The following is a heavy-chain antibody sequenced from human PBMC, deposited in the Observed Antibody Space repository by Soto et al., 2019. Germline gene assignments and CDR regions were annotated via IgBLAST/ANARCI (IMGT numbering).Heavy chain of an antibody. V-gene: IGHV5-51*01. CDR1: GYSFTSYW. D-gene: IGHD3-22*01. J-gene: IGHJ6*02. Sequence: GESLKISCKGSGYSFTSYWIGWVRQMPGKGLEWMGIIYPGDSDTRYSPSFQGQVTISADKSISTAYLQWSSLKASDTAVYYCARGRITMIVVVIPPLDVWGQGTTVTVSS. CDR2: IYPGDSDT. CDR3: ARGRITMIVVVIPPLDV.